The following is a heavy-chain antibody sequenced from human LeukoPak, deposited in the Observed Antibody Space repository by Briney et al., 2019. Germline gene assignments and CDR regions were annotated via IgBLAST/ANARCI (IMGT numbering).Heavy chain of an antibody. CDR2: ISSSGTFI. V-gene: IGHV3-21*01. D-gene: IGHD6-6*01. J-gene: IGHJ4*02. Sequence: GGSLRLSCAASGFTFSFFSMNWVRQAPGKGLEWVSSISSSGTFIYYAASLKGRFTISRDTAKNSLYLQMNSLRAEDTAVYYCARDGRLDYWGQGTLVTVSS. CDR3: ARDGRLDY. CDR1: GFTFSFFS.